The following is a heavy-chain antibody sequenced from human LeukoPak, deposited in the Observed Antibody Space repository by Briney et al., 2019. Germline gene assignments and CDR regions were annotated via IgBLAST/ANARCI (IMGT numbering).Heavy chain of an antibody. CDR1: GFTFSSYA. CDR3: ARGIAAAGTPANWFDP. CDR2: IKQDGSEK. V-gene: IGHV3-7*01. D-gene: IGHD6-13*01. J-gene: IGHJ5*02. Sequence: GGSLRLSCAASGFTFSSYAMSWVRQAPGEGLEWVANIKQDGSEKYYVDSVKGRFTISRDNAKNSLYLQMNSLRAEDTAVYYCARGIAAAGTPANWFDPWGQGTLVTVSS.